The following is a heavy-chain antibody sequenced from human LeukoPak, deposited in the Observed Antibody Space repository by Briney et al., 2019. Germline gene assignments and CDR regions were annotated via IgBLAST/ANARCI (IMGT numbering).Heavy chain of an antibody. Sequence: GRSLRLSCAASGFTFSSYAMHWVRQAPGKGLEWVAVISYDGSNKYYADSVKGRFTISRDNSKNTLYLQMNSLRAEDTAVYYCARDAGYCSSTSCWFDPWGQGTLVTVSS. CDR2: ISYDGSNK. V-gene: IGHV3-30*14. D-gene: IGHD2-2*01. J-gene: IGHJ5*02. CDR3: ARDAGYCSSTSCWFDP. CDR1: GFTFSSYA.